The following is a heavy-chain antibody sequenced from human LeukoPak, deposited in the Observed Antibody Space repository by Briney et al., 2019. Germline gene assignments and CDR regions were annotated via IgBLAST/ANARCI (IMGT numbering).Heavy chain of an antibody. CDR2: IRSTANGYAT. CDR1: GFTFSGSA. J-gene: IGHJ4*02. CDR3: TGNYYGSGSYADFDY. Sequence: GGSLRLSCAASGFTFSGSALHWVRQASGKGLEWVGRIRSTANGYATAYAASVKGRFTISRDDSKNTAYLQMDSLKTEDTAVYHCTGNYYGSGSYADFDYWGQGTLVTVSS. D-gene: IGHD3-10*01. V-gene: IGHV3-73*01.